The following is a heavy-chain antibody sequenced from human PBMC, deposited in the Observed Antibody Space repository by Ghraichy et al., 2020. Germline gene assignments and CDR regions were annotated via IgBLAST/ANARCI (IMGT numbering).Heavy chain of an antibody. CDR1: GGSFSGYY. CDR2: INHSGST. Sequence: SETLSLTCAVYGGSFSGYYWSWIRQPPGKGLEWIGEINHSGSTNYNPSLKSRVTISVDTSKNQFSLKLSSVTAADTAVYYCARSEVISLRGLYYYYYYYMDVWGKGTTVTVSS. D-gene: IGHD3-16*02. J-gene: IGHJ6*03. CDR3: ARSEVISLRGLYYYYYYYMDV. V-gene: IGHV4-34*01.